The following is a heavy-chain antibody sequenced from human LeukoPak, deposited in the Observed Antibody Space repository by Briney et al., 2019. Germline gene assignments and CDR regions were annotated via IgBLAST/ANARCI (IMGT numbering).Heavy chain of an antibody. Sequence: GGSLRLSCAASGFTFSSYAMHWVRQAPGKGLEWVAVISYDGSNKYCADSVKGRFTISRDNSKNTLYLQMNSLRAEDTAVYYCARDSRDSSGYYSGEFDYWGQGTLVTVSS. J-gene: IGHJ4*02. CDR1: GFTFSSYA. V-gene: IGHV3-30-3*01. CDR2: ISYDGSNK. D-gene: IGHD3-22*01. CDR3: ARDSRDSSGYYSGEFDY.